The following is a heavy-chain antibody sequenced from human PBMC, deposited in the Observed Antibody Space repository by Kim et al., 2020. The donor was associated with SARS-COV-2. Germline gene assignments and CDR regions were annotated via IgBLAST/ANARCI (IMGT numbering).Heavy chain of an antibody. Sequence: GASLRLSCVGSGFTFDDYAMHWVRQVPGKGLEWVAGISWNSGSLGYVDSLKGRFTISIDNVKYALYLQMNSLRADDTALYYCTKGRSSWYKTPFDYWGRGTLVTVSS. V-gene: IGHV3-9*01. J-gene: IGHJ4*02. D-gene: IGHD6-13*01. CDR1: GFTFDDYA. CDR2: ISWNSGSL. CDR3: TKGRSSWYKTPFDY.